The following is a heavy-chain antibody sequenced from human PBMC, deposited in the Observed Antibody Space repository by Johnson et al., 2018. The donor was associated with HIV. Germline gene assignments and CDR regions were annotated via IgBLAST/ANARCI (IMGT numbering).Heavy chain of an antibody. V-gene: IGHV3-30*14. CDR2: ISYDGSNK. CDR1: GFTFSSYA. J-gene: IGHJ3*02. Sequence: QVQLVESGGGVVQPGRSLRLSCAASGFTFSSYAMHWVRQSPGKGLEWVAVISYDGSNKYYAESVKGRFTISRDTSKNTLYLQMNSLRAEDTAVYYCARACRDGYTCDAFDIWGQGTIVTVSS. CDR3: ARACRDGYTCDAFDI. D-gene: IGHD5-24*01.